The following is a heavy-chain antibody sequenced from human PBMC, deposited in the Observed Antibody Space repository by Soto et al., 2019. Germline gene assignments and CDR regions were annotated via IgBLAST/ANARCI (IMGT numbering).Heavy chain of an antibody. D-gene: IGHD6-19*01. CDR3: ARGSIAVAGRNQLDY. CDR1: GYFFTSYA. V-gene: IGHV1-3*01. CDR2: INAANGHT. J-gene: IGHJ4*02. Sequence: QVQLVQSGPELKKTGASVKVSCRASGYFFTSYAIHWVPQAPGPRLEWLGWINAANGHTKYSQNFQGRVIITRDTSANTVYMEVSSLKSGDTAVYYCARGSIAVAGRNQLDYWGQGTRVTVFS.